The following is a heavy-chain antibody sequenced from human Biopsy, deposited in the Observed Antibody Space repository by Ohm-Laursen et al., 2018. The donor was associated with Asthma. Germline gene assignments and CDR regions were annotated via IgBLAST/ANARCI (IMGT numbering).Heavy chain of an antibody. J-gene: IGHJ4*02. CDR2: ISSSSSTI. V-gene: IGHV3-48*02. Sequence: SPRLSCSASGFTFSSYSMNWVRQAPGKGLEWVSYISSSSSTIYYADSVRGRFTISRDNAKNSLYLQMNSLRDEDTAVYYCARPRWGPYGYWGQGTLVTVSS. CDR3: ARPRWGPYGY. D-gene: IGHD4-17*01. CDR1: GFTFSSYS.